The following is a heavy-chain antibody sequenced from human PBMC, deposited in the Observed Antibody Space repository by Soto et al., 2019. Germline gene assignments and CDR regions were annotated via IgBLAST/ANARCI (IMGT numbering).Heavy chain of an antibody. CDR2: ISAYNGNT. CDR3: ARDIVLITSFCMAV. V-gene: IGHV1-18*01. Sequence: ASVKVSCKASGYTFTSYGISWVRQAPGQGLEWMGWISAYNGNTNYAQKLQGRVTMTTDTSTSTAYMELRSLRSDDTAVYSCARDIVLITSFCMAVRGQGTTVTVSX. CDR1: GYTFTSYG. J-gene: IGHJ6*02. D-gene: IGHD3-22*01.